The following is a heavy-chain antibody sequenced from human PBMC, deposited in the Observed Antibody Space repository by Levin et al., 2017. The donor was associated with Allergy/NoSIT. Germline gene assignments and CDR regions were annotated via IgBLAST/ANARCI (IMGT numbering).Heavy chain of an antibody. CDR3: ASVVSDIWGSYRPYFDY. Sequence: SETLSLTCTVSGGSISSYYWSWIRQPPGKGLEWIGYIYYSGSTNYNPSLKSRVTISVDTSKNQFSLKLSSVTGADTAVYSCASVVSDIWGSYRPYFDYWGQGTLVTVSS. J-gene: IGHJ4*02. CDR1: GGSISSYY. CDR2: IYYSGST. V-gene: IGHV4-59*01. D-gene: IGHD3-16*02.